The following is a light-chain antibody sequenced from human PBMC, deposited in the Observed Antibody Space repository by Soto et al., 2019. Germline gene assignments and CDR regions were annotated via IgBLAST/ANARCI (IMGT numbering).Light chain of an antibody. V-gene: IGKV1-39*01. J-gene: IGKJ1*01. CDR2: AAS. CDR3: QHSYSTPT. CDR1: QSISNY. Sequence: DIQMTQSPSSLSASVGDRVTITCRASQSISNYLSWYQQKPGKVPNLLIYAASSLQSGVPSRFSGSGSGTDFTLTISSLQPEDFATYYCQHSYSTPTFGQGTKVEIK.